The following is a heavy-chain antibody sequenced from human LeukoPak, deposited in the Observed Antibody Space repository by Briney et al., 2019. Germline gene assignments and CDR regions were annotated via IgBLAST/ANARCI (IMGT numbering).Heavy chain of an antibody. CDR3: ARGMTTVTTSNWFDP. CDR2: IYYSGST. Sequence: SETLSLTCTVSGGSISSYYWSWIRQPPGKGLEWIGYIYYSGSTNYNPSLKSRVTISVDTSKNQFSLKLSSVTAADTAVYYCARGMTTVTTSNWFDPWGQGTLVTVSS. D-gene: IGHD4-17*01. J-gene: IGHJ5*02. V-gene: IGHV4-59*08. CDR1: GGSISSYY.